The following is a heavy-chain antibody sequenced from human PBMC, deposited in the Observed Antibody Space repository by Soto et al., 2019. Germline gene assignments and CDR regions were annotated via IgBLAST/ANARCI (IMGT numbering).Heavy chain of an antibody. CDR3: ASLSNSYYDILTGYYKADYYYGMDV. V-gene: IGHV1-69*02. CDR2: IIPILGIA. D-gene: IGHD3-9*01. Sequence: SVKVSCTASGGTFSSYTISWVRQAPGQGLEWMGRIIPILGIANYAQKFQGRVTITADKSTSTAYMELSSLRSEDTAVYYCASLSNSYYDILTGYYKADYYYGMDVWGQGTTVTVSS. CDR1: GGTFSSYT. J-gene: IGHJ6*02.